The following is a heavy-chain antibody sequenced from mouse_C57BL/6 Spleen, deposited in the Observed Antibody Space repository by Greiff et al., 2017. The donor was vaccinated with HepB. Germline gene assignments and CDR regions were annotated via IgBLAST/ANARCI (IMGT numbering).Heavy chain of an antibody. CDR1: GFTFTDYY. V-gene: IGHV7-3*01. CDR2: IRNKANGYTT. D-gene: IGHD2-12*01. CDR3: AIVYDWGYAMDY. Sequence: EVKLVESGGGLVQPGGSLSLSCAASGFTFTDYYMSWVRQPPGKALEWLGFIRNKANGYTTEYSASVKGRFTISRDNSQSILYLQMNALRAEDSATYYCAIVYDWGYAMDYWGQGTSVTVSS. J-gene: IGHJ4*01.